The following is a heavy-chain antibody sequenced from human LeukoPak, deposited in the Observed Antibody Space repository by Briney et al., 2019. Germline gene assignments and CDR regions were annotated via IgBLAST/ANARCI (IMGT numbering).Heavy chain of an antibody. D-gene: IGHD3-22*01. CDR1: DGSISSYY. Sequence: SETLSLTCTVSDGSISSYYWSWIRQPPGKGLEWISSIYYTGTTNYNPSLKTRVTISVDTSLNQFSLKLYSVTAADTAVYYCARHPPRDSSGNDAFDMWGQGTMVTVSS. CDR2: IYYTGTT. CDR3: ARHPPRDSSGNDAFDM. V-gene: IGHV4-59*08. J-gene: IGHJ3*02.